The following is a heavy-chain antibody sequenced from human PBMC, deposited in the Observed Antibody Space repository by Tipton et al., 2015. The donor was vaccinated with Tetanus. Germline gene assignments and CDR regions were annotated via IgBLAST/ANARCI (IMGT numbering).Heavy chain of an antibody. Sequence: SLRLSCEGSGFPFHSYALAWVRQAPGKGLEWISYISDRRSDTHYADSVKGRFTISRDNSKNTLYLQMNSLRAEDTAVYYCAKKYCSGGSCYSIDYWGQGTLVTVSS. D-gene: IGHD2-15*01. V-gene: IGHV3-23*01. CDR3: AKKYCSGGSCYSIDY. CDR2: ISDRRSDT. J-gene: IGHJ4*02. CDR1: GFPFHSYA.